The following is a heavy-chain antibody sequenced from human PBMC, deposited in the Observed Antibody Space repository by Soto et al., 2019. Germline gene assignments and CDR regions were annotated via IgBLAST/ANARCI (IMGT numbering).Heavy chain of an antibody. J-gene: IGHJ3*01. Sequence: GGSLRLSCAASGFTFSSYSMNWVRQAPGKGLEWVSYISSSSSTTYHADSVKGRFTISRDNAKNSLYLQMNSLRAEDTAVYYCARDSESRYFDALGVWGQGTLVTGSS. V-gene: IGHV3-48*01. CDR1: GFTFSSYS. D-gene: IGHD3-9*01. CDR2: ISSSSSTT. CDR3: ARDSESRYFDALGV.